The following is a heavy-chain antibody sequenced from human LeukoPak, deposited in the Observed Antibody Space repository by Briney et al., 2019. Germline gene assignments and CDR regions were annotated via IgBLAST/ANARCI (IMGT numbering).Heavy chain of an antibody. Sequence: ASVKVSCKASGYTFTSYAMNWVRQAPGQGLEWMGWINTNTGNPTYAQGFTGRFVFSLDTSVSTAYLQISSLKAEDTAVYYCARDRPTYYYDSSGYHDAFDIWGQGTMVTVSS. CDR2: INTNTGNP. D-gene: IGHD3-22*01. V-gene: IGHV7-4-1*02. CDR1: GYTFTSYA. CDR3: ARDRPTYYYDSSGYHDAFDI. J-gene: IGHJ3*02.